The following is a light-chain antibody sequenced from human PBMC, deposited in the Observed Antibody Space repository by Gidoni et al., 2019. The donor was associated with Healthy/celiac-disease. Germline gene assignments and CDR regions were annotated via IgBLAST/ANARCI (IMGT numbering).Light chain of an antibody. CDR3: QQRSNL. CDR1: QSVSSY. CDR2: DAS. V-gene: IGKV3-11*01. Sequence: EIVLTQSPATLSLSPGERATLSCRASQSVSSYLAWYQQKPGQAPSLLIYDASNRATGIPARFSGSGSGTYFTLTISSLEPEDFAVYYCQQRSNLFGPGTKVDIK. J-gene: IGKJ3*01.